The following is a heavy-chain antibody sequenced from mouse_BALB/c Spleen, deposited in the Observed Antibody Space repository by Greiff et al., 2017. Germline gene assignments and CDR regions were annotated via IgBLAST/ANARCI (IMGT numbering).Heavy chain of an antibody. J-gene: IGHJ4*01. CDR3: AGTGYAMDY. CDR1: GFNIKDTY. Sequence: EVHLVESGAELVKPGASVKLSCTASGFNIKDTYMHWVKQRPEQGLEWIGRIDPANGNTKYDPKFQGKATITADTSSNTAYLQLSSLTSEDTAVYYCAGTGYAMDYWGQGTSVTVSS. V-gene: IGHV14-3*02. D-gene: IGHD3-3*01. CDR2: IDPANGNT.